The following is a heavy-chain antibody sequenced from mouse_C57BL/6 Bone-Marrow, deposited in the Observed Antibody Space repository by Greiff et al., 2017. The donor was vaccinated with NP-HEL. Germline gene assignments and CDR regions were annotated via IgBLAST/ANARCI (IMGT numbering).Heavy chain of an antibody. CDR3: ARIGGYGSSPAWFAD. V-gene: IGHV8-8*01. D-gene: IGHD1-1*01. CDR2: IWWDDAK. J-gene: IGHJ3*01. CDR1: GFSLSTFGMG. Sequence: QVTLKVSGPGILQPSQTLSLTCSSSGFSLSTFGMGVGWIRQPSGKGLVWLVHIWWDDAKYYNPVLKSRLITSKATSKNQVFLKIANVDTADTATYYCARIGGYGSSPAWFADWGQGTLVTVSA.